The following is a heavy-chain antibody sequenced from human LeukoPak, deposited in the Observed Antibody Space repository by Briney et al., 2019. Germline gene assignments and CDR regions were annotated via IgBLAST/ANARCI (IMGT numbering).Heavy chain of an antibody. CDR1: GGSFSGYY. Sequence: SETLSLTCAVYGGSFSGYYWSWIRQPPGKGLEWIGEINHSGSTNYNPSLKSRVTISVDTSKNQFSLKLSSVTAADTAVYYCASIRLGELSSIFDYWGQGTLVTVSS. CDR2: INHSGST. J-gene: IGHJ4*02. D-gene: IGHD3-16*02. CDR3: ASIRLGELSSIFDY. V-gene: IGHV4-34*01.